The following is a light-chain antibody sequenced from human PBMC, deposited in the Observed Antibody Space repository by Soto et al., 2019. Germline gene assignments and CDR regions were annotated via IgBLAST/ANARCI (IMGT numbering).Light chain of an antibody. V-gene: IGKV3-20*01. J-gene: IGKJ1*01. Sequence: EIVLTQSPGTLSLSPGERATLSCRASQRVTSSYLAWYQQRPGQAPRLLIYGASSRATGVPDRFSGSGSGTDFPLTISRLAPEDCGMYYCQQYGSSWTFGQGTKVEFK. CDR2: GAS. CDR1: QRVTSSY. CDR3: QQYGSSWT.